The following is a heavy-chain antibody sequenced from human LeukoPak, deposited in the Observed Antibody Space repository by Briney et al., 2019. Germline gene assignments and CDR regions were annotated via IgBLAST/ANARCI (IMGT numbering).Heavy chain of an antibody. Sequence: SETLSLTCAVYGGSFSGYYWSWIRQPPGKGLEWIGEINHSGSTNFNPSLKSRVTISVDTSNNQFSLKLSSVTAADTAVYYCARARNKGAFDIWGQGTMVTVSS. CDR1: GGSFSGYY. CDR2: INHSGST. V-gene: IGHV4-34*01. J-gene: IGHJ3*02. CDR3: ARARNKGAFDI.